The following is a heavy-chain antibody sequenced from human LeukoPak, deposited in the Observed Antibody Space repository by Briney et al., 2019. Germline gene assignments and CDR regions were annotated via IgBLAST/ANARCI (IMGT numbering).Heavy chain of an antibody. CDR1: GVTFSSYY. CDR3: ANNQGIVATSPPY. J-gene: IGHJ4*02. D-gene: IGHD5-12*01. Sequence: AGTLTLTCAASGVTFSSYYMHWIRQAPGKGLAWVAFIRYDGSNKYYADSVKGRFTISRDNSKNTLYLQMNSLRAEDTAVYYCANNQGIVATSPPYWGQGTLVTVSS. CDR2: IRYDGSNK. V-gene: IGHV3-30*02.